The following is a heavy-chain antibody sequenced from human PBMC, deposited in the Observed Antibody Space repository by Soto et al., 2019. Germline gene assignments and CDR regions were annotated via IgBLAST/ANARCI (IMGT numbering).Heavy chain of an antibody. CDR3: AREGLSYDFWSGYYRHYYYYYMDV. CDR1: GFTFSDHY. CDR2: TRNKANSYTT. J-gene: IGHJ6*03. Sequence: GGSLRLSCAASGFTFSDHYMDWVRQAPGKGLEWVGRTRNKANSYTTEYAASVKGRFTISRDDSKNSLYLQMNSLKTEDTAVYYCAREGLSYDFWSGYYRHYYYYYMDVWGKGTTVTVSS. V-gene: IGHV3-72*01. D-gene: IGHD3-3*01.